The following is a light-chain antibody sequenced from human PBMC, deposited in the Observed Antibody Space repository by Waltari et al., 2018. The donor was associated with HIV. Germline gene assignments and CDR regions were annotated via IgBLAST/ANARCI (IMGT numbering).Light chain of an antibody. V-gene: IGLV1-47*01. CDR3: AAWDDTLTVV. J-gene: IGLJ2*01. CDR2: RNN. Sequence: QSVLTQPPPPSGTPGERATIFCSGTTSNLGNNYFHWYQQFPGTAPKLLIYRNNKRPSGVPGRFSGSKSGTSASLDISGLRSDDEAEYYCAAWDDTLTVVVGGGTKLTVL. CDR1: TSNLGNNY.